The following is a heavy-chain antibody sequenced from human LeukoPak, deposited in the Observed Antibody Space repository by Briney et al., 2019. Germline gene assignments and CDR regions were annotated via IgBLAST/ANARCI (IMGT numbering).Heavy chain of an antibody. CDR1: GYTRTELS. Sequence: ASVKVSCKVSGYTRTELSTHWVRQTPGKGLEWMGGFDPVDGETVYAQKFQGRVTMTEDTSTDTAYMELSSLRSEDTAVYYCATGRDDSSGFFDFWGQGTLVHVSS. CDR2: FDPVDGET. D-gene: IGHD3-22*01. V-gene: IGHV1-24*01. J-gene: IGHJ4*02. CDR3: ATGRDDSSGFFDF.